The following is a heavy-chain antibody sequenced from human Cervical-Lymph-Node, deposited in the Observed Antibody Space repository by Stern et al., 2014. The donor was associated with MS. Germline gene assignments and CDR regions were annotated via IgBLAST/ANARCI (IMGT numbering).Heavy chain of an antibody. CDR1: GYTFTSSG. CDR3: ARGLLGSENAFDI. D-gene: IGHD2-15*01. CDR2: IRPYNCYQ. J-gene: IGHJ3*02. Sequence: QVQLGQSGAEVKKPGASVKVSCKASGYTFTSSGISWVRQAPGQGLEWMGWIRPYNCYQNYAQKLQGRITMTTDTSTSTAYMELRSLRSDDTAVYYCARGLLGSENAFDIWGQGTMVTVSS. V-gene: IGHV1-18*01.